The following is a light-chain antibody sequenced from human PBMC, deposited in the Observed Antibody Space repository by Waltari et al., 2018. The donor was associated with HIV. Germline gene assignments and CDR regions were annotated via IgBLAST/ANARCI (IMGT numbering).Light chain of an antibody. CDR3: TSYTSSSGYV. CDR2: DVS. Sequence: QSALTQPASVSWSPGQSITIPCTGTRSDVGVSKSVSWYQQHPGKAPKFMIYDVSNRPSGVSNRFSGSKSGNTASLTISGLQAEDEADYYCTSYTSSSGYVFGTGTKVTVL. J-gene: IGLJ1*01. CDR1: RSDVGVSKS. V-gene: IGLV2-14*01.